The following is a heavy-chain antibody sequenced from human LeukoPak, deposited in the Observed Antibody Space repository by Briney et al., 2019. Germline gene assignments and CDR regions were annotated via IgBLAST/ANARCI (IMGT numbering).Heavy chain of an antibody. CDR3: AKDMGYCSSTSCYRMEY. D-gene: IGHD2-2*01. CDR2: ISGDGGST. CDR1: GFTFDDYA. J-gene: IGHJ4*02. Sequence: PGGSLRLSCAASGFTFDDYAMHWVRQAPGKGLEWVSLISGDGGSTYYADSVKGRFTISRDNSKNSLYLQMNSLRTEDTALYYCAKDMGYCSSTSCYRMEYWGQGTLVTVSS. V-gene: IGHV3-43*02.